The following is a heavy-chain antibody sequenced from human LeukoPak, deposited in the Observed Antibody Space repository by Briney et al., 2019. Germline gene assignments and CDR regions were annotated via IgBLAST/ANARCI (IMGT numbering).Heavy chain of an antibody. CDR2: IKPDGTEK. D-gene: IGHD1-1*01. Sequence: QTGGSLRLSCAASGFTFSSYWMCWVRQAPGKGLEWVANIKPDGTEKQYVDSVKGRLTISRDNAKNSLYLQMNSLRVDDTAVYYCATTTRSRSWDYWGQGTLVTVSS. V-gene: IGHV3-7*01. CDR1: GFTFSSYW. CDR3: ATTTRSRSWDY. J-gene: IGHJ4*02.